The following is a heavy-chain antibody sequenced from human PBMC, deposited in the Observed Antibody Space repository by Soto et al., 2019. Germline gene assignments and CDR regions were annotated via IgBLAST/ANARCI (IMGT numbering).Heavy chain of an antibody. J-gene: IGHJ4*02. D-gene: IGHD4-17*01. V-gene: IGHV3-33*01. Sequence: GGSLRLSCAASGFTFSSYGMHWVRQAPGKGLEWVSVIRYDGSNKYYADSVKSRFTISRDNSKNTLYLQMNSLRAEDTAVYYCARDMDPETTAVDYWGQGTLVTSPQ. CDR2: IRYDGSNK. CDR3: ARDMDPETTAVDY. CDR1: GFTFSSYG.